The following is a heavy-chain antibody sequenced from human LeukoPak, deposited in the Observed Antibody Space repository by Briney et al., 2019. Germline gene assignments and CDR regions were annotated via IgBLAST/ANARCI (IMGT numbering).Heavy chain of an antibody. D-gene: IGHD2-2*01. CDR2: INPNSGGT. Sequence: EASVKVSYKASGYTFTGYYMHWVRQAPGQGLEWMGWINPNSGGTNYAQKFQGRVTMTRDTSISTAYMELSRLRSDDTAVYYCAREYQLLCDWFDPWGQGTLVTVSS. J-gene: IGHJ5*02. V-gene: IGHV1-2*02. CDR1: GYTFTGYY. CDR3: AREYQLLCDWFDP.